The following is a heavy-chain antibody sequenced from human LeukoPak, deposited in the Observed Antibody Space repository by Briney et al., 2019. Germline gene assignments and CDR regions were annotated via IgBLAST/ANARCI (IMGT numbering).Heavy chain of an antibody. D-gene: IGHD3-10*02. CDR3: AELGITMIGGV. J-gene: IGHJ6*04. CDR2: ISSSSSYI. V-gene: IGHV3-21*01. CDR1: GFTFSSYS. Sequence: PGGSLRLSCAASGFTFSSYSMNWVRQAPGKGLEWVSCISSSSSYIYYADSVKGRFTTSRDNAKNSLYLQMNSLRAEDTAVYYCAELGITMIGGVWGKGTTVTISS.